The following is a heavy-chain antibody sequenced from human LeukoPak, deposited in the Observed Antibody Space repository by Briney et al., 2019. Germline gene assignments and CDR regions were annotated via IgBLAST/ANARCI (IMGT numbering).Heavy chain of an antibody. D-gene: IGHD3/OR15-3a*01. V-gene: IGHV4-39*02. CDR2: IYYSGST. CDR1: GGSISSSSYY. CDR3: AREGTDYNIWSGSQDY. J-gene: IGHJ4*02. Sequence: SETLSLTCTVSGGSISSSSYYWGWIRQPPGKGLEWIGSIYYSGSTYYNPSLKSRVTISVDTSKNQFSLKLNSVTAADTAVYYCAREGTDYNIWSGSQDYWGQGTLVTVSS.